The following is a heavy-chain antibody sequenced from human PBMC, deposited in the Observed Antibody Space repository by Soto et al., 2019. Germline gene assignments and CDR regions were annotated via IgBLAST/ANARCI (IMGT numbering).Heavy chain of an antibody. D-gene: IGHD2-2*02. J-gene: IGHJ5*02. CDR2: IYYSGST. CDR3: VRDRVGYCSSTSCYTSYNWFDP. Sequence: SETLSLTCTVSGGSISSGGYYWSWIRQHPGKGLEWIGYIYYSGSTYYNPSLKSRVTISVDTSKNQFSLKLSSVTAADTAVYYCVRDRVGYCSSTSCYTSYNWFDPWGQGTLVTVSS. V-gene: IGHV4-31*03. CDR1: GGSISSGGYY.